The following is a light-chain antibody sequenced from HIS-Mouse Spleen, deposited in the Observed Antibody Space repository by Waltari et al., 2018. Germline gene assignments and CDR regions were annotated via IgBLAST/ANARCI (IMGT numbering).Light chain of an antibody. Sequence: DIQLTQSPSFLSASVGDRVTITCRASQGISSYLAWYQQIPGKAPKLLIYAASTLQSGVPSRFSGSGSGTEFTLTISSLQPEDFATYYCQQLNSYPPTFGQGTKVEIK. CDR1: QGISSY. J-gene: IGKJ1*01. V-gene: IGKV1-9*01. CDR3: QQLNSYPPT. CDR2: AAS.